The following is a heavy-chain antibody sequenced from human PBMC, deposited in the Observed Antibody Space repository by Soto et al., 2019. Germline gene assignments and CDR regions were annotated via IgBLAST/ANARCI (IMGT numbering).Heavy chain of an antibody. J-gene: IGHJ6*02. V-gene: IGHV5-51*01. CDR3: ARSVSYCGGDCYVPYYGMDV. CDR1: GYSFTSYW. CDR2: IYPGDSDT. D-gene: IGHD2-21*02. Sequence: PGESLKISCKGSGYSFTSYWIGWVRQMPGKGLECMGIIYPGDSDTRYSPSFQGQVTISADKSISTAYLQWSSLKASDTAMYYCARSVSYCGGDCYVPYYGMDVWGQGTTVTVSS.